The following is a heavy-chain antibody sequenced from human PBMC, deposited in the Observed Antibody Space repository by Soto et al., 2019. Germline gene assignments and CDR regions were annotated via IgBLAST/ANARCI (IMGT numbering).Heavy chain of an antibody. CDR3: AKGQHCSSTSCYFYYYGMDV. CDR1: GFIFNTYD. J-gene: IGHJ6*02. D-gene: IGHD2-2*01. V-gene: IGHV3-30*18. Sequence: QVQLVESGGVVVQPGRALRLSCAASGFIFNTYDMHWVRQAPGKGLEWVAVISYDGSNKYYAGSVKGRLTISRDNSKKMLYLQMNSLRPEDTAVYYCAKGQHCSSTSCYFYYYGMDVWGQGTKVAVSS. CDR2: ISYDGSNK.